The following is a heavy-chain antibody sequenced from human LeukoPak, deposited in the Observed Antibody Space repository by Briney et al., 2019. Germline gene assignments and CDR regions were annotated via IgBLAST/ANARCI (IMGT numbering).Heavy chain of an antibody. CDR2: INPNSGGT. CDR3: ARLPYNSAEYFQH. J-gene: IGHJ1*01. D-gene: IGHD1-14*01. CDR1: GYTFTGYY. Sequence: ASVKVSCKASGYTFTGYYMHWVRQAPGQGLEGMGWINPNSGGTNYAQKFQGRGTMTRDTSISTAYMELSRLRSDDTAVYYCARLPYNSAEYFQHWGQGTLVTVSS. V-gene: IGHV1-2*02.